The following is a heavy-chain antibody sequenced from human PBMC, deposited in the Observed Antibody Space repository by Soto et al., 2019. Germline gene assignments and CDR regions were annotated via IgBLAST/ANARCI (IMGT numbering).Heavy chain of an antibody. CDR1: EFDFSNYA. CDR3: ARGVVGGTTD. J-gene: IGHJ4*02. V-gene: IGHV3-23*01. Sequence: GGSLRLSCAASEFDFSNYAMAWVRQAPGKGLEWVSHITASGATTYYADSVKGRFTISRDNAKNSLYLQMNSLRDEDTALYYCARGVVGGTTDWGQGTLVTVSS. D-gene: IGHD1-26*01. CDR2: ITASGATT.